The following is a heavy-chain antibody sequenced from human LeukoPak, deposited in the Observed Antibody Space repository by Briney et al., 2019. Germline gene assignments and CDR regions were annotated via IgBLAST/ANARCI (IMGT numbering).Heavy chain of an antibody. V-gene: IGHV3-21*01. CDR1: GFTFSSYS. J-gene: IGHJ4*02. Sequence: GGSLRLSCAASGFTFSSYSMNWVRQAPGKGLEWVSSISTSSYIYYADSLKGRFTISRDNAKNSLYPQMNSLRAEDTAVYYCARTRLPYSSSSVAYYFDYWGQGTLVTVSS. CDR3: ARTRLPYSSSSVAYYFDY. D-gene: IGHD6-6*01. CDR2: ISTSSYI.